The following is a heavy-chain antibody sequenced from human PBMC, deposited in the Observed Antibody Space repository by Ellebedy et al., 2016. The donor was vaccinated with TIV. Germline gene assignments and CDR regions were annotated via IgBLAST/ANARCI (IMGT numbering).Heavy chain of an antibody. V-gene: IGHV1-69*06. CDR3: ARGGYKWNDDVWFDP. D-gene: IGHD1-20*01. CDR1: GGSFSSFV. J-gene: IGHJ5*02. Sequence: SVKVSXXASGGSFSSFVISWLRQARGQGLEWMGGIITAFDTANYARKFQGRLRLTADKSTSTVYMELKSLISEDTAVYFCARGGYKWNDDVWFDPWGQGTLVTVSS. CDR2: IITAFDTA.